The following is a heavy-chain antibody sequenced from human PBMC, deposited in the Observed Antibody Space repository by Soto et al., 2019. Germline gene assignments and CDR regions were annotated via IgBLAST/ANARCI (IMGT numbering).Heavy chain of an antibody. CDR1: GFTFSSYA. D-gene: IGHD6-6*01. CDR3: AKGEYSYYGMDV. J-gene: IGHJ6*02. V-gene: IGHV3-23*01. Sequence: GGSLTLSSAASGFTFSSYAMSWVRQASGKGLAWVSAISGSVGSTYYADSVKGRLTISRDNSKNTLYLQMNSLRAEDTAVYYCAKGEYSYYGMDVWGQGTTVTVSS. CDR2: ISGSVGST.